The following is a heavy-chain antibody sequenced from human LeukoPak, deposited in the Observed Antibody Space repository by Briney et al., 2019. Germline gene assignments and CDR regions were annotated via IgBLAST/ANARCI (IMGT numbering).Heavy chain of an antibody. CDR3: ARLVDFWSGPYFDY. V-gene: IGHV4-39*01. CDR2: IYYSGST. CDR1: GGTLSSSRYH. J-gene: IGHJ4*02. D-gene: IGHD3-3*01. Sequence: SETLSLTCTVSGGTLSSSRYHWGWIRQPPGEALEWIGSIYYSGSTYYNPSLKSRFTISVDTSKNQFSLKLSSVTAADTAVYYCARLVDFWSGPYFDYWGQGTLVTVSS.